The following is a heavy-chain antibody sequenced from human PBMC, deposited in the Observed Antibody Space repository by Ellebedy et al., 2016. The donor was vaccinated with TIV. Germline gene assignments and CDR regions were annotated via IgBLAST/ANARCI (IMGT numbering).Heavy chain of an antibody. V-gene: IGHV3-30*03. CDR3: ARRGYCSGGSCASVPFDY. D-gene: IGHD2-15*01. CDR2: VSYDGSNK. CDR1: GFTFSNYG. J-gene: IGHJ4*02. Sequence: GESLKISCAASGFTFSNYGMHWVRQAPGKGLEWVAVVSYDGSNKYYADSVKGRFTISRDNSKNTLYLQMNRLRAEDMAVYYCARRGYCSGGSCASVPFDYWGQGTLVTVSS.